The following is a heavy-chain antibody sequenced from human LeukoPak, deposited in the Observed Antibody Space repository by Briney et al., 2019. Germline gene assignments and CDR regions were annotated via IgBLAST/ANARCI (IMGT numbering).Heavy chain of an antibody. Sequence: GASVIVSYKSSEYTLTICGIRWVSQAPGQGREWMGWISAYNSNTNYAQKLQSRVTMKTETSTRSVYMELRRLIFFVTAVYYCAIVSPYYYDSSGFLYYFDYWGQGTLVTVSS. CDR3: AIVSPYYYDSSGFLYYFDY. J-gene: IGHJ4*02. CDR2: ISAYNSNT. D-gene: IGHD3-22*01. V-gene: IGHV1-18*01. CDR1: EYTLTICG.